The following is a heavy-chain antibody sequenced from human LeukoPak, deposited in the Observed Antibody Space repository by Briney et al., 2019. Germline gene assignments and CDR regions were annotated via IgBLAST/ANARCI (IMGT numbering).Heavy chain of an antibody. CDR3: AREMYSSSSGSFGY. CDR2: INPNSGGT. V-gene: IGHV1-2*02. CDR1: GYTFTSYG. Sequence: ASVKVSCKASGYTFTSYGISWVRQAPGQGLEWMGWINPNSGGTNYAQKFQGRVTMTRDTSISTAYMELSRLRSDDTAVYYCAREMYSSSSGSFGYWGQGTLVTVST. D-gene: IGHD6-6*01. J-gene: IGHJ4*02.